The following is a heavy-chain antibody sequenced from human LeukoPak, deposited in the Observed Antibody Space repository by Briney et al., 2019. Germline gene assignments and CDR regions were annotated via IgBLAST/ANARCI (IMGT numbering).Heavy chain of an antibody. V-gene: IGHV4-34*01. Sequence: PSETLSLTCAVYGGSFSGYYWSWIRQPPGKGLEWIGEINHSGSTNYNPSLKSRVTISVDKSKNQFSLKLSSVTAADTAVYYCARDGGLLGELSFTWYDPWGQGTLVTVSS. CDR3: ARDGGLLGELSFTWYDP. CDR2: INHSGST. CDR1: GGSFSGYY. J-gene: IGHJ5*02. D-gene: IGHD3-16*02.